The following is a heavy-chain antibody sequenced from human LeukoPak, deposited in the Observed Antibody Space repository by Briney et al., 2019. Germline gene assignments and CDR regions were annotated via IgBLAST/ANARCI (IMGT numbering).Heavy chain of an antibody. Sequence: GGSLRLSCAASGFTFDDYAMHWVRQAPGKGLEWVSLISWDGGSTYYADSVKGRFTISRDNSKNSLYLQMNSLRAEDTALYYCAKDIAVAGKGMDYWDQGTLVTVSS. CDR3: AKDIAVAGKGMDY. CDR2: ISWDGGST. D-gene: IGHD6-19*01. CDR1: GFTFDDYA. V-gene: IGHV3-43D*04. J-gene: IGHJ4*02.